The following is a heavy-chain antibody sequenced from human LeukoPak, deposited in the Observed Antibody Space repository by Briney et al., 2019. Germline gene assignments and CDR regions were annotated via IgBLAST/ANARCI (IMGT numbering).Heavy chain of an antibody. CDR1: EYTFTSND. J-gene: IGHJ4*02. CDR3: ARGSILLWFGESYGN. CDR2: MNPNSGNT. Sequence: ASVSVSSTASEYTFTSNDINWVRPATGQGREWMGWMNPNSGNTAYAQKFQGRVTMTRNTSISTAYMELSSLRSEDTAVYYCARGSILLWFGESYGNWGQGTLVTVSS. D-gene: IGHD3-10*01. V-gene: IGHV1-8*01.